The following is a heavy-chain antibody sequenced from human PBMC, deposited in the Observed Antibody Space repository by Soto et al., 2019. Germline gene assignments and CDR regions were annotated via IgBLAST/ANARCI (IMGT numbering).Heavy chain of an antibody. Sequence: SETLSLTCTVSGGSISSSSYYWGWIRQPPGKGLEWIGSIYYSGSTYYNPSLKSRVTISVDTSKNQFSLKLSSVTAADTAVYYCARQLGDRYWFDPWGQGTLVTVSS. V-gene: IGHV4-39*01. D-gene: IGHD3-10*01. CDR2: IYYSGST. CDR3: ARQLGDRYWFDP. J-gene: IGHJ5*02. CDR1: GGSISSSSYY.